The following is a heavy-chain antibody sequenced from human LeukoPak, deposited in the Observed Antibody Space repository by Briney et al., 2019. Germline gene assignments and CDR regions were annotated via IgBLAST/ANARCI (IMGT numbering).Heavy chain of an antibody. Sequence: GGSLRLSCAASGFVFSSYAMNWVRQAPGKGLEWVSSISGSGGVTQYGDSVKGRFTISRDNSNNTMYLQMNSPRVEDTAIYYCARVPLTTVTTDFDYWGQGTLVTVSS. D-gene: IGHD4-17*01. CDR1: GFVFSSYA. J-gene: IGHJ4*02. CDR3: ARVPLTTVTTDFDY. V-gene: IGHV3-23*01. CDR2: ISGSGGVT.